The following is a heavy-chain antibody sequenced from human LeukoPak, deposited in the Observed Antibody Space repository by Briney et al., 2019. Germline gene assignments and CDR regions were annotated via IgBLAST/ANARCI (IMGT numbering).Heavy chain of an antibody. D-gene: IGHD3-16*02. Sequence: GGSLRLSCAASGFTFDDYAMHWVCQAPGKGLEWVSLISGDGGSTYYADSVKGRFTISRDNSKNSLYLQMNSLRTEDTALYYCAKDTWGYYDYVWGSYRPNYFDYWGQGTLVTVSS. CDR1: GFTFDDYA. CDR3: AKDTWGYYDYVWGSYRPNYFDY. V-gene: IGHV3-43*02. CDR2: ISGDGGST. J-gene: IGHJ4*02.